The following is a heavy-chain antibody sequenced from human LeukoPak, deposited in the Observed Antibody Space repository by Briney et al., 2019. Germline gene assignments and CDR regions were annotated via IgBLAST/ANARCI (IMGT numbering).Heavy chain of an antibody. V-gene: IGHV4-34*01. J-gene: IGHJ3*02. CDR3: AGSYGGNAVGPFDI. Sequence: SETLSLTCAVSGASFSVYHCSWIRQTPGKGLEWIGEVSQSGGASYNPSLKSRVTISVETSKNHVSLKLSSVTAADTAMYYCAGSYGGNAVGPFDIWGQGTMVTVSS. CDR1: GASFSVYH. D-gene: IGHD4-23*01. CDR2: VSQSGGA.